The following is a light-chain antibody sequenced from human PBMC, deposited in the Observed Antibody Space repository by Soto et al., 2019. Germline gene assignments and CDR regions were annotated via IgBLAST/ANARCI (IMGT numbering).Light chain of an antibody. Sequence: EIVLTQSPGTLSLSPGERATLSCRASQSVSSAYLAWYQQKPGQAPRLLIYGASSRAPGIPDRFSGSGSGTDFTLTISRLEPEDFAVYSCQQYGSSYTFGQGTKLEIK. CDR3: QQYGSSYT. V-gene: IGKV3-20*01. CDR1: QSVSSAY. CDR2: GAS. J-gene: IGKJ2*01.